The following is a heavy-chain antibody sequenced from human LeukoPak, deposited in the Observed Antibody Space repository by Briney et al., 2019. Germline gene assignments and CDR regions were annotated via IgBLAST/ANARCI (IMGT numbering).Heavy chain of an antibody. CDR3: ARAGVDCSGGSCYSDWFDP. CDR1: GYTFTSYD. J-gene: IGHJ5*02. CDR2: MNPNSGNT. V-gene: IGHV1-8*01. Sequence: ASVKVSCKASGYTFTSYDINWVRQATGQGLEWMGWMNPNSGNTGYAQKFQGRVTIARNTSISTAYMELSSLRSEDTAVYYCARAGVDCSGGSCYSDWFDPWGQGTLVTVSS. D-gene: IGHD2-15*01.